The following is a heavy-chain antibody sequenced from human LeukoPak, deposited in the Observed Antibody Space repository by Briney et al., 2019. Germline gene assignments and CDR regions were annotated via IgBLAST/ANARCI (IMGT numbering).Heavy chain of an antibody. D-gene: IGHD7-27*01. CDR1: GGSFSGYY. CDR2: INHSGST. CDR3: ARGWGRRS. V-gene: IGHV4-34*01. Sequence: PSETLSLTCAVYGGSFSGYYWSWIPHPPGKGLEWIGEINHSGSTNYNPSLKSRVTISVDTSKNQFSLERSSLTAAHTAGYYFARGWGRRSWGQGTMVTVSS. J-gene: IGHJ3*01.